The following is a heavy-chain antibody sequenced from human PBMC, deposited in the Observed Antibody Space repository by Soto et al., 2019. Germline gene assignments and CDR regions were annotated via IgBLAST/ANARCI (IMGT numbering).Heavy chain of an antibody. V-gene: IGHV3-48*01. CDR3: AREWDGDGYNSGWFAT. Sequence: EVQVVESGGNLVQPGGSLRLSCAASGFTISSYSMNWVRQAPGKGLEWVSYISSSSNTIYYADSVKGRFTISRDNAKNSPYLQMNSLRAEDTAVYYCAREWDGDGYNSGWFATWGQGTLVTVSS. D-gene: IGHD5-12*01. CDR2: ISSSSNTI. CDR1: GFTISSYS. J-gene: IGHJ5*02.